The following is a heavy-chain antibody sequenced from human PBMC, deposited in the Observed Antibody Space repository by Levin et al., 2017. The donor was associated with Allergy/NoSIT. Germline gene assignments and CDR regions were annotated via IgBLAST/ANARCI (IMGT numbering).Heavy chain of an antibody. CDR3: AREVDYGFVVFDY. Sequence: VASVKVSCKASGYSFTDYYIHWLRQAPGQGLEWLGWINLKISGTNYGHKFQGRVSLTRDTSISTAYMELTSLRSDDTAVYYCAREVDYGFVVFDYWGQGTLVTVSS. J-gene: IGHJ4*02. D-gene: IGHD4-17*01. CDR2: INLKISGT. CDR1: GYSFTDYY. V-gene: IGHV1-2*07.